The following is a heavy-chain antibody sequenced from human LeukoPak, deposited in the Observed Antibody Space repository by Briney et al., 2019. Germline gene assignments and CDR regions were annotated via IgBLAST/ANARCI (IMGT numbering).Heavy chain of an antibody. CDR2: FDPEDGET. CDR1: GYTLTELS. CDR3: ATGITGTTRWFDP. V-gene: IGHV1-24*01. Sequence: ASVKVSCKVSGYTLTELSMHWMRQAPGKGLEWMGGFDPEDGETIYAQKFQGRVTMTEDTSTDTAYMELSSLRSEDTAVYYCATGITGTTRWFDPWGQGTLVTVSS. J-gene: IGHJ5*02. D-gene: IGHD1-7*01.